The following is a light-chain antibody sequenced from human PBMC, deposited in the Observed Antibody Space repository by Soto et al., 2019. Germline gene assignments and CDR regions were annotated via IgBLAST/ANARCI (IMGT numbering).Light chain of an antibody. CDR3: QQYNNWPLT. CDR2: GAS. J-gene: IGKJ4*02. V-gene: IGKV3-15*01. Sequence: DIVMTQSPATLSVSPGERATLSCRASQSVSSNLAWYQQKPGQAPLLLIYGASTRATGIPARFSGSGSGTEFTLTISSLQSEDFAVYYCQQYNNWPLTFGGGTKVEIK. CDR1: QSVSSN.